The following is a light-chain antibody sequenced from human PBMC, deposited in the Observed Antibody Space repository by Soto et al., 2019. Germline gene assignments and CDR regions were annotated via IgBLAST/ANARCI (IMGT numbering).Light chain of an antibody. Sequence: QSVLTQPPSVSGAPGQRVTVSCTGSSSNIGARYEVHWYQQLPGTAPKLLIYGNSNRPSGVPDRFSGSKSGTSASLAITGLQFEDEADYYCQSYDSSLSGYVFGTGTKVTVL. V-gene: IGLV1-40*01. J-gene: IGLJ1*01. CDR3: QSYDSSLSGYV. CDR2: GNS. CDR1: SSNIGARYE.